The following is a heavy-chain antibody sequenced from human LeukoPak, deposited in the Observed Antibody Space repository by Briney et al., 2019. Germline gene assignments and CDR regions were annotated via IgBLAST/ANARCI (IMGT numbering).Heavy chain of an antibody. J-gene: IGHJ4*02. Sequence: GGSLRLSCAASGFTFSSYGMHWVRQAPGKGLEWVSYISSSGSTIYYADSVKGRFTISRDNAKNSLYLQMNSLRAEDTAVYYCARALFRTTAPDYWGQGTLVTVSS. CDR1: GFTFSSYG. CDR2: ISSSGSTI. D-gene: IGHD4-17*01. V-gene: IGHV3-48*04. CDR3: ARALFRTTAPDY.